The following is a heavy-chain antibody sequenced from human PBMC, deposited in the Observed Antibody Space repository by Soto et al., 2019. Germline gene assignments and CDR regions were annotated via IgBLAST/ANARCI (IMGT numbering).Heavy chain of an antibody. CDR2: INPNSGGT. Sequence: ASVKVSCKASGYTLTGYYMHWVRQAPGQGLEWMGWINPNSGGTNYAQKFQGRVTMTRDTSISTAYMELSRLRSDDTAVYYCASDYGDSSGMDVWGQGTTVTVSS. D-gene: IGHD4-17*01. CDR1: GYTLTGYY. CDR3: ASDYGDSSGMDV. V-gene: IGHV1-2*02. J-gene: IGHJ6*02.